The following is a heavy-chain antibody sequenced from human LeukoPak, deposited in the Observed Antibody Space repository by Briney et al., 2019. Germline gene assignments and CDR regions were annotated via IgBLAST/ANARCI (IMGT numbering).Heavy chain of an antibody. CDR2: IYHSGST. CDR1: GGSFSGYS. J-gene: IGHJ4*02. CDR3: ARIYGITPPY. D-gene: IGHD4-17*01. Sequence: SETLSLTCAVSGGSFSGYSWRWIRQPPGKGLEWIGEIYHSGSTNYNPSLESRVTLSVDTAKNQFSLELRSVTAADTAVYYCARIYGITPPYWGQGTLVTVSS. V-gene: IGHV4-34*01.